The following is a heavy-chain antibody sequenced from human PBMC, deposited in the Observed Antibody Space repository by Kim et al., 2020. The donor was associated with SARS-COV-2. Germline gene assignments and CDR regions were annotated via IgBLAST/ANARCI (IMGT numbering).Heavy chain of an antibody. V-gene: IGHV3-13*01. CDR3: ARSNYYYDSSGYSLDY. D-gene: IGHD3-22*01. CDR1: GFTFSSYD. Sequence: GGSLRLSCAASGFTFSSYDMHWVRQATGKGLEWVSAIGTAGDTYYPGSVKGRFTISRENAKNSLYLQMNSLRAGDTAVYYCARSNYYYDSSGYSLDYWGQGTLVTVSS. J-gene: IGHJ4*02. CDR2: IGTAGDT.